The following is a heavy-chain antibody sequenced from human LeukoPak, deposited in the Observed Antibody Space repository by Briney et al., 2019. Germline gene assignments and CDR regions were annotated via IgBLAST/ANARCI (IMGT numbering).Heavy chain of an antibody. J-gene: IGHJ4*02. V-gene: IGHV3-23*01. CDR1: GITLSNYG. CDR2: ISDSGGRT. Sequence: GGSLRLSCAVSGITLSNYGMSWVRQAPGKGLEWVAGISDSGGRTNYADSVRGRFTISRDNPKSTLYLQMNSLRAEDTAVYFCAKRGVVIRVILVGFHKEAYYFDSWGQGALVTVSS. CDR3: AKRGVVIRVILVGFHKEAYYFDS. D-gene: IGHD3-22*01.